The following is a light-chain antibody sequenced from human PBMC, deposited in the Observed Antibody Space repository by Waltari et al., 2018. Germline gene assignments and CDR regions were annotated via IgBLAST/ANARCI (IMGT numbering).Light chain of an antibody. Sequence: IQMTQSPSALSASVGDRVTISCRASQNIYSNLAWYQQKPGKAPKLLIYAATSLQSGIPSRFSGSGSGTDFTLTISSLQPEDSAAYYCQHYYDNPPTFGQGTKVEIK. CDR3: QHYYDNPPT. CDR2: AAT. V-gene: IGKV1-6*01. J-gene: IGKJ1*01. CDR1: QNIYSN.